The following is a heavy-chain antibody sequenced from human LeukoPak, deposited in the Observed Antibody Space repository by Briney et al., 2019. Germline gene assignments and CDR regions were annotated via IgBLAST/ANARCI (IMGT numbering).Heavy chain of an antibody. V-gene: IGHV4-38-2*02. CDR1: GYSISSGYY. Sequence: SETLSLTCTVSGYSISSGYYWGWIRQPPGKGLEWIGSIYHSGSTYYNPSLKSRVTISVDTPKNQFSLKLSSVTAADTAVYYCARGFDWQYYFDYWGQGTLVTVSS. D-gene: IGHD3-9*01. CDR2: IYHSGST. J-gene: IGHJ4*02. CDR3: ARGFDWQYYFDY.